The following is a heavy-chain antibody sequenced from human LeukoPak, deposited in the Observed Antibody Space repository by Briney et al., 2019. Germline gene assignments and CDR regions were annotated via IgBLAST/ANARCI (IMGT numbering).Heavy chain of an antibody. V-gene: IGHV4-59*08. CDR1: GGSSSAYY. Sequence: SETLSLTCAVSGGSSSAYYYTCIWHPLREGLGWIGLIYNRGSTNYNPSLKSRLTKSVDTSKNQCSLTLSSLTAADTAVYYCARHEYTSSFWFDPWGQGTPVTASS. CDR2: IYNRGST. CDR3: ARHEYTSSFWFDP. J-gene: IGHJ5*02. D-gene: IGHD6-6*01.